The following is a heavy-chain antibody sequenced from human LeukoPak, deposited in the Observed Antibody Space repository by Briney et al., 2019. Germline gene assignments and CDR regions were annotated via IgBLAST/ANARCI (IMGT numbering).Heavy chain of an antibody. CDR2: IYSSGST. D-gene: IGHD4-23*01. J-gene: IGHJ4*02. V-gene: IGHV4-4*07. Sequence: PSETLSLTRTVSGGSINSHYWSWIRQPAGKGLEWIGRIYSSGSTNYNPSLKSRVSMSVDTSKNQFSLKLTSVTAADTAVYYCARGGKATVVTMRGQGILVTVSS. CDR1: GGSINSHY. CDR3: ARGGKATVVTM.